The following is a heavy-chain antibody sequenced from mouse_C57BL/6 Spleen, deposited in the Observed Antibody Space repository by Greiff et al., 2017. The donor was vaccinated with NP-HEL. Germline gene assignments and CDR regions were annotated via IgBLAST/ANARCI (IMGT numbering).Heavy chain of an antibody. V-gene: IGHV5-6*02. D-gene: IGHD1-1*01. Sequence: EVMLVESGGDLVKPGGSLKLSCAASGFTFSSYGMSWVRQTPDKRLEWVATISSGGSYTYSPDSVKGRFTISRDNAKNTLYLPMSRLKSEDTAMYYWARGYGSSPFDYWGQGTTLTVSS. J-gene: IGHJ2*01. CDR2: ISSGGSYT. CDR3: ARGYGSSPFDY. CDR1: GFTFSSYG.